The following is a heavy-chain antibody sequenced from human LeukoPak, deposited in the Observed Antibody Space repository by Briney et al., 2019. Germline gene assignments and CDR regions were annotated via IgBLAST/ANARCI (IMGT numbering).Heavy chain of an antibody. V-gene: IGHV1-69*05. D-gene: IGHD1-26*01. Sequence: SVKVSCKASGGTFSSYAISWVRQAPGQGLEWMGGIIPIFGTANYAQKFQGRVTITTDESTSTAYMELSSLRSEDTAVYYCARGSDPIGELGYYYYMDVWGKGTTVTVSS. J-gene: IGHJ6*03. CDR2: IIPIFGTA. CDR3: ARGSDPIGELGYYYYMDV. CDR1: GGTFSSYA.